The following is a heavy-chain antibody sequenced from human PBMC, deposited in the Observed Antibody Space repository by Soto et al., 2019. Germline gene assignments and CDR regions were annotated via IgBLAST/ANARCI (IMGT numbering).Heavy chain of an antibody. V-gene: IGHV4-59*01. CDR3: ASSNIAAAGFYYYGMDV. J-gene: IGHJ6*02. CDR1: GGSISSYY. Sequence: QVQLQESGPGLVKPSETLSLTCTVSGGSISSYYWSWIRQPPGKGLEWIGYIYYSGSTNYSPSLKSRVTISVDTSKNQLSLKLSSVTAADTAVYYCASSNIAAAGFYYYGMDVWGRGTTVTVSS. D-gene: IGHD6-13*01. CDR2: IYYSGST.